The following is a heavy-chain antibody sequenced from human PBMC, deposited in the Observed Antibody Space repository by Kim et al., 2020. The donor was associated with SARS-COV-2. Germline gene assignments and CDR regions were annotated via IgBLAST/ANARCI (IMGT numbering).Heavy chain of an antibody. CDR1: GDSVSSNSAA. J-gene: IGHJ6*02. Sequence: SQTLSLTCAISGDSVSSNSAAWNWIRQSPSRGLEWLGRTYYRSKWYNDYAVSVKSRITINPDTSKNQFSLQLNSVTPEDTAVYYCARAVDSSGWYGDSNYYGMDVWGQGTTVTVSS. CDR2: TYYRSKWYN. D-gene: IGHD6-19*01. CDR3: ARAVDSSGWYGDSNYYGMDV. V-gene: IGHV6-1*01.